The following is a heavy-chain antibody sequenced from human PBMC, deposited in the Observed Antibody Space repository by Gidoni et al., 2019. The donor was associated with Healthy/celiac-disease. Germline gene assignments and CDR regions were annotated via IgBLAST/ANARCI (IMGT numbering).Heavy chain of an antibody. CDR3: ARFRPIVVVPAADTDAFDI. V-gene: IGHV1-69*01. J-gene: IGHJ3*02. D-gene: IGHD2-2*01. CDR2: IIPIFGTA. Sequence: QVQLVQSGAEVKKPGSSVKVSCKASGGTFSSSAISWVRQAPGQGLEWMGGIIPIFGTANYAQKFQGRVTITADESTSTAYMELSSLRSEDTAVYYCARFRPIVVVPAADTDAFDIWGQGTMVTVSS. CDR1: GGTFSSSA.